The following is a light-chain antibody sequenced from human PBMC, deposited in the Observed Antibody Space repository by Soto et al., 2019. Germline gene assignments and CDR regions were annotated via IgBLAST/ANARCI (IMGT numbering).Light chain of an antibody. V-gene: IGKV1-12*01. Sequence: DIQMTQSPSSVSASVGDRDTITCRASQGISSWLSWYQQKPGKAPKLLIYAASSLQSGVPSRFRGSGYGTEFTLTIRSLQPDDFAAYYCQQANSFPFTFGPGTKVDIK. CDR2: AAS. CDR1: QGISSW. CDR3: QQANSFPFT. J-gene: IGKJ3*01.